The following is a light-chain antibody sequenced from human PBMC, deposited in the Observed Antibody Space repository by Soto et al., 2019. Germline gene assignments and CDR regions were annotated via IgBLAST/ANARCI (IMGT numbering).Light chain of an antibody. CDR3: SSYAGSTVV. CDR2: EVS. V-gene: IGLV2-8*01. CDR1: SSDVGGYNY. J-gene: IGLJ2*01. Sequence: QSALTQPPSASGSPGQSVTISCTGTSSDVGGYNYVSWYQQHPGKAPKLMIYEVSKRPSGVPDRFSGSKSGNTASLTGAGLQAEDDADYCCSSYAGSTVVFGGGTKLTVL.